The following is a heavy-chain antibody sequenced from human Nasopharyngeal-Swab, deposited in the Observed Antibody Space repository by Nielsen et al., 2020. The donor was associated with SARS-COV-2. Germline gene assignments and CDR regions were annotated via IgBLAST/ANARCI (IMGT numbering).Heavy chain of an antibody. V-gene: IGHV3-23*01. CDR3: AKDTALYLAFDI. CDR2: ISGSGGST. CDR1: GFGFSAFA. D-gene: IGHD3-9*01. Sequence: GGSLRLSCAASGFGFSAFAMSWVRQAPGKGLEWVSAISGSGGSTYYADSVKGRFTISRDNSKNTLYLQMDSLRAEDTAVYYCAKDTALYLAFDIWGQGTMVTVSS. J-gene: IGHJ3*02.